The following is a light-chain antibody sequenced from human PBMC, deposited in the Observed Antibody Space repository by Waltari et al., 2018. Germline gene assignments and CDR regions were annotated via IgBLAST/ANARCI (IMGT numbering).Light chain of an antibody. J-gene: IGKJ4*01. Sequence: EIVLTQSPAPLSLSPGERATLSCRASQSISSYLAWYQQKPGQAPRLLIYDVSNRATGVPARFTGSGSETDFTLTISSLESEDFAVYYCQQRSDWPLTFGGGTKVEIK. CDR1: QSISSY. CDR3: QQRSDWPLT. CDR2: DVS. V-gene: IGKV3-11*01.